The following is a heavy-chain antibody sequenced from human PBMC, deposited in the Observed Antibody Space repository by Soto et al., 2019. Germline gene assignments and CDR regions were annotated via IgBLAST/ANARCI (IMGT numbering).Heavy chain of an antibody. V-gene: IGHV3-33*01. CDR2: IWYDGSNK. Sequence: GGSLRHSCAASGFIFIEYGMHWVRQAPGKGLEWVAVIWYDGSNKYYADSVKGRFTFSRDNTKNTMSLQMNSLRVEDTAVYYCARWGCSGSNCNLNQRSFDLWGQGTLVTVSS. J-gene: IGHJ4*02. D-gene: IGHD2-15*01. CDR3: ARWGCSGSNCNLNQRSFDL. CDR1: GFIFIEYG.